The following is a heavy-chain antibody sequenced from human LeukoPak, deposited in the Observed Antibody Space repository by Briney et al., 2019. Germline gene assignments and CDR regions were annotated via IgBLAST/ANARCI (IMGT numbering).Heavy chain of an antibody. Sequence: GGSLRLSCAASGLTFSRFWMSWVRQAPGEGLEWVANINQDGSEKHYVDSVKGRFTISRDNAENSLYLQMNSLRAEDTAVYYCARGGGLDVWGQGATVTVSS. CDR2: INQDGSEK. J-gene: IGHJ6*02. CDR1: GLTFSRFW. D-gene: IGHD3-16*01. V-gene: IGHV3-7*03. CDR3: ARGGGLDV.